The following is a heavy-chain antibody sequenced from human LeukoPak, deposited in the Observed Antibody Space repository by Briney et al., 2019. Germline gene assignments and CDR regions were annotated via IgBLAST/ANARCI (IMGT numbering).Heavy chain of an antibody. Sequence: GGSLRLSGAASGFTFRSNGRNGVGQAPGKGRGGVSSIISRSGYIYYADSVKGRFTISRDNAKNSLYLQMNSLRAEDTAVYYCARDEGPLSSTYGDYSYYAFDIWGQGTMVTVSS. CDR1: GFTFRSNG. J-gene: IGHJ3*02. D-gene: IGHD4-17*01. CDR3: ARDEGPLSSTYGDYSYYAFDI. CDR2: IISRSGYI. V-gene: IGHV3-21*01.